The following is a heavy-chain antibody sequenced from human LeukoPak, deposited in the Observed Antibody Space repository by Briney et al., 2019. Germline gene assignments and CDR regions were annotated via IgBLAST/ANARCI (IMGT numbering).Heavy chain of an antibody. CDR1: GFTFSGSA. CDR2: IRSKANSYAT. J-gene: IGHJ6*03. V-gene: IGHV3-73*01. CDR3: TSRGHYDSSGPYYYMDV. Sequence: GGSLRLSCAASGFTFSGSAMHWVRQASGKGLEWVGRIRSKANSYATAYAASVKGRFTISRDDSKNTAYLQMNSLKTEDTAVYYCTSRGHYDSSGPYYYMDVWGKGTTVTVSS. D-gene: IGHD3-22*01.